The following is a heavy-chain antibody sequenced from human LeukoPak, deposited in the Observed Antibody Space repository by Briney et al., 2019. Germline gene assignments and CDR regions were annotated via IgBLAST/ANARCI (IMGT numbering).Heavy chain of an antibody. CDR1: GFTFSSYW. CDR2: IKQDGSEK. J-gene: IGHJ4*02. V-gene: IGHV3-7*01. CDR3: ARHKSFDYLSPIDS. D-gene: IGHD3-9*01. Sequence: GGSLRLSCAASGFTFSSYWMSWVRQAPGEGLEWVANIKQDGSEKYYVDSVKGRFTISRDNAKNSLYLQMNSLRAEDTAVYYCARHKSFDYLSPIDSWGQGTLVTVSS.